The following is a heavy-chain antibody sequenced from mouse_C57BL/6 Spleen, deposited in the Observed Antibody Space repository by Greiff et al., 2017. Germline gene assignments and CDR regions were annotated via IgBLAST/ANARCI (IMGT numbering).Heavy chain of an antibody. V-gene: IGHV6-3*01. CDR1: GFTFSNYW. J-gene: IGHJ2*01. CDR3: TVSNMGPFDY. Sequence: EVQGVESGGGLVQPGGSMKLSCVASGFTFSNYWMNWVRQSPEKGLEWVAQIRLKSDNYASHYAESVKGRFTISRDDTKSSIDLQMNNLGAEETGIYYCTVSNMGPFDYWGQGTTLTVSS. D-gene: IGHD1-1*02. CDR2: IRLKSDNYAS.